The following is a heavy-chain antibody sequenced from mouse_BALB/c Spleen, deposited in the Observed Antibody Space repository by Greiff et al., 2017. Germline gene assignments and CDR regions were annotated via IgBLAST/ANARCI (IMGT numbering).Heavy chain of an antibody. CDR2: IDPANGNT. V-gene: IGHV14-3*02. CDR1: GFNIKDTY. D-gene: IGHD4-1*01. J-gene: IGHJ3*01. CDR3: ARRLGRAY. Sequence: EVKLVESGAELVKPGASVKLSCTASGFNIKDTYMHWVKQRPEQGLEWIGRIDPANGNTKYDPKFQGKATITADTSSNTAYLQLSSLTSEDTAVYYCARRLGRAYWGQGTLVTVSA.